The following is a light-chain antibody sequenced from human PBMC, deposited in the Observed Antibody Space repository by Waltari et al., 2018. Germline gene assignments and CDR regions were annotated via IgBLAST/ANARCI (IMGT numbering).Light chain of an antibody. V-gene: IGKV1-27*01. CDR3: QQYNSAPIT. J-gene: IGKJ5*01. CDR2: TAS. Sequence: DIQMTQSPSSLSTSVGDRVTTTCRASQGISNSLDWYQQKPGKIPKLLIYTASTLQSGVPSRFSGSGSGTDFTLTISSLQPEDVATYYCQQYNSAPITFGPGTRLEIE. CDR1: QGISNS.